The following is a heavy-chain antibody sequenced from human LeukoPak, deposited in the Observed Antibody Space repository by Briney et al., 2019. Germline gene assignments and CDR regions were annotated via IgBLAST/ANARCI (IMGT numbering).Heavy chain of an antibody. CDR3: ARRSYNSPFRY. D-gene: IGHD5-24*01. J-gene: IGHJ4*02. Sequence: SETLSLTCSVSGGSISSYYWSWIRQPPGKGLEWIGYISYSGSTDYKPSLRSRVTISLDTSKNQFSLKLSSVTAADTAVYYCARRSYNSPFRYWGQGTLVTVSS. V-gene: IGHV4-59*12. CDR2: ISYSGST. CDR1: GGSISSYY.